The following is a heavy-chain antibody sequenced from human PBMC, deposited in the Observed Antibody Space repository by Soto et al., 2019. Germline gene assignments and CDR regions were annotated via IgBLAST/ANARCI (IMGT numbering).Heavy chain of an antibody. V-gene: IGHV1-8*01. CDR3: ARGVKYGDYSRWFDP. J-gene: IGHJ5*02. CDR2: RNPNSGNT. D-gene: IGHD4-17*01. Sequence: QVQLVQSGAEVKKPGASVKVSCKASGYTFTSYDSNWVRQATGQGLEYLGWRNPNSGNTGYVQKFQGRVTMTRNTSISTAYMEVSSLRSEDTAVYYCARGVKYGDYSRWFDPWGQGTLVTVSS. CDR1: GYTFTSYD.